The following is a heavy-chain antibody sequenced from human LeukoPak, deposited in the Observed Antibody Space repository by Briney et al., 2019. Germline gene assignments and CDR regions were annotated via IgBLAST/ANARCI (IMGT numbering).Heavy chain of an antibody. J-gene: IGHJ3*02. CDR1: GFTFSNYS. Sequence: GGSLRLSCAAFGFTFSNYSMNWVRQAPGKGLEWVSSISSSSSYIYYADSVKGRFTISRDNAKNSLYLQMNSLRAEDTAVYYSAREHCSGGSCYPDAPDIWGQGTMVTVSS. V-gene: IGHV3-21*01. D-gene: IGHD2-15*01. CDR3: AREHCSGGSCYPDAPDI. CDR2: ISSSSSYI.